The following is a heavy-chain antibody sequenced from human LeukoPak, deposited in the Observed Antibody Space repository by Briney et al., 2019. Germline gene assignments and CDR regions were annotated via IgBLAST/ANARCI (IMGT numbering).Heavy chain of an antibody. CDR2: ITSDESNT. CDR1: GFTFSHYL. D-gene: IGHD2-8*01. CDR3: RRGGNGIDI. V-gene: IGHV3-74*01. J-gene: IGHJ3*02. Sequence: GGSLRLSCAASGFTFSHYLMHWVRQAPGKGLVWVSGITSDESNTNSYADSVKGRIIISGDNAKNTLYLQMNRLRAEDTAVYFCRRGGNGIDIWGQGTTVIVSS.